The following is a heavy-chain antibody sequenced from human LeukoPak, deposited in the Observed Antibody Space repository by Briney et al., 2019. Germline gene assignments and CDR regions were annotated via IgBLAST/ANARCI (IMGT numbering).Heavy chain of an antibody. V-gene: IGHV5-51*01. CDR1: GYTFSNYW. Sequence: GESLKISCKTSGYTFSNYWIGWVRQMPGKGLEWMGIIHPDDSNTRYSPSFQGQVTISADKSICTAYLQWSSLKASDTATYYCARGGRWLVRNLDAHFDYWGQGTLATVSS. D-gene: IGHD5-24*01. J-gene: IGHJ4*02. CDR3: ARGGRWLVRNLDAHFDY. CDR2: IHPDDSNT.